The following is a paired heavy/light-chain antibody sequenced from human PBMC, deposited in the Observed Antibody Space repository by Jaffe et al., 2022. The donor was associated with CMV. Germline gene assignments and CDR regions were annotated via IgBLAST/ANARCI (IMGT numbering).Light chain of an antibody. CDR2: GAS. CDR3: QQASIFPRT. J-gene: IGKJ1*01. Sequence: DIQMTQSPSSVSASVGDRVTITCRASQGISSWLAWYQQKPGKAPKLLIYGASTLQSGVPSRFSGSGFGTDFTLTISGLQPDDSATYYCQQASIFPRTFGQGTKVEIQ. CDR1: QGISSW. V-gene: IGKV1-12*01.
Heavy chain of an antibody. J-gene: IGHJ4*02. D-gene: IGHD1-20*01. Sequence: QVQLVESGGGLVKPGGSLRLSCAASGFTFGDNYMNWIRQAPGKGLEWVAYINSRGSVTYYADFVKGRFTISRDNAKNSLFLEMNSLRVEDTAVYYCARGITGAEWYWGQGTLVTVSS. CDR3: ARGITGAEWY. V-gene: IGHV3-11*01. CDR1: GFTFGDNY. CDR2: INSRGSVT.